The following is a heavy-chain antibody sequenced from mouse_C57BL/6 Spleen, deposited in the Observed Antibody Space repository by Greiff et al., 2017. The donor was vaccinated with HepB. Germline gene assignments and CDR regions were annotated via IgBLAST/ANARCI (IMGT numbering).Heavy chain of an antibody. J-gene: IGHJ3*01. V-gene: IGHV5-15*01. Sequence: DVQLVESGGGLVQPGGSLKLSCAASGFTFSDYGMAWVRQAPRKGPEWVAFISNLAYSIYYADTVTGRFTISRENAKNTLYLEMSSLRSEDTAMYYCARRETAQAPWFAYWGQGTLVTVSA. CDR1: GFTFSDYG. CDR2: ISNLAYSI. CDR3: ARRETAQAPWFAY. D-gene: IGHD3-2*02.